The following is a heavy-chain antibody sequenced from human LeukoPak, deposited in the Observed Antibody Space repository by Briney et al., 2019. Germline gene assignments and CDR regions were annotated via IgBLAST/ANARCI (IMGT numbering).Heavy chain of an antibody. J-gene: IGHJ5*02. CDR2: IYYSGST. D-gene: IGHD3-10*01. V-gene: IGHV4-39*07. Sequence: SETLSLTCTVSGGSISSSSYYWGWIRQPPGKGLEWIGSIYYSGSTYYNPSLKSRVTISVDTSKNQFSLKLSSVTAADTAVYYCARDPKLWFGEFLGWFDPWGQGTLVTVSS. CDR1: GGSISSSSYY. CDR3: ARDPKLWFGEFLGWFDP.